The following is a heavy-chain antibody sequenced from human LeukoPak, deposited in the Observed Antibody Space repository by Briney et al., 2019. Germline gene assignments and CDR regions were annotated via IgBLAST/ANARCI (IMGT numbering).Heavy chain of an antibody. J-gene: IGHJ4*02. V-gene: IGHV3-23*01. Sequence: PGGTLRLSCAVSGFTFSSYGMSWVRQAPGKGLEWVSAISGSGGSTYYADSVKGRFTISRDNSKNTLYLQMNSLRAEDTAVYYCAKDRSDIVVVPDETLDYWGQGTLVTVSS. CDR3: AKDRSDIVVVPDETLDY. CDR2: ISGSGGST. D-gene: IGHD2-2*01. CDR1: GFTFSSYG.